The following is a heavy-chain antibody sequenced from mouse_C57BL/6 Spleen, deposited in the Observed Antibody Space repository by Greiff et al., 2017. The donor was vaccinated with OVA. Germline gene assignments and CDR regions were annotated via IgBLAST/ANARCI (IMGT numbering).Heavy chain of an antibody. Sequence: EVNVVESGGGLVQPKGSLKLSCAASGFSFNTYAMNWVRQAPGKGLEWVARIRSKSSNYATYYADSVKDRFTISRDDSESMLYLQMNNLTAEDTAMYYGVRRGYLGYFDVWGTGTTVTVSS. V-gene: IGHV10-1*01. D-gene: IGHD1-2*01. CDR2: IRSKSSNYAT. J-gene: IGHJ1*03. CDR1: GFSFNTYA. CDR3: VRRGYLGYFDV.